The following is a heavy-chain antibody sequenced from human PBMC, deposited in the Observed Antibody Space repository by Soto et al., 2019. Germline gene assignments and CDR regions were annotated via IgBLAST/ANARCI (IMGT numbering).Heavy chain of an antibody. Sequence: GGSLRLSCAASGFTFSSYGMHWVRQAPGKGLEWVAVIWYGGSNKYYADSVKGRFTISRDNSKNTLYLQMNSLRAEDTAVYYCAKDPTHIVVVVAATPTWFDPWGQGTLVTVSS. CDR1: GFTFSSYG. CDR3: AKDPTHIVVVVAATPTWFDP. CDR2: IWYGGSNK. V-gene: IGHV3-33*06. D-gene: IGHD2-15*01. J-gene: IGHJ5*02.